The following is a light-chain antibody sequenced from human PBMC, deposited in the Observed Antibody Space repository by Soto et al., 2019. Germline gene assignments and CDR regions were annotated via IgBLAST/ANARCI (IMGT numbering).Light chain of an antibody. CDR2: DAS. V-gene: IGKV3-20*01. CDR3: QQYGSSPPIT. J-gene: IGKJ5*01. Sequence: EIVLTQSPATLSLSPGERATLSCRVSQSLSSSQLAWYQQKPGQAPRLLIHDASSRATGIPDRFSGSGSGTDFTLTISRLEPEDFAVYYCQQYGSSPPITFGQGTRLEI. CDR1: QSLSSSQ.